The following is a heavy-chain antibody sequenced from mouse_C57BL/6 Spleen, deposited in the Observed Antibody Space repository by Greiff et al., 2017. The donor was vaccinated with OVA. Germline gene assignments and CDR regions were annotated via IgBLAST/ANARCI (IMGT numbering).Heavy chain of an antibody. CDR2: INPSSGYT. D-gene: IGHD2-2*01. V-gene: IGHV1-7*01. Sequence: VMLVESGAELAKPGASVKLSCKASGYTFTSYWMHWVKQRPGQGLEWIGYINPSSGYTKYNQKFKDKATLTADKSSSTAYMQLSSLTYEDSAVYYCAYGYDENWYFDVWGTGTTVTVSS. CDR3: AYGYDENWYFDV. CDR1: GYTFTSYW. J-gene: IGHJ1*03.